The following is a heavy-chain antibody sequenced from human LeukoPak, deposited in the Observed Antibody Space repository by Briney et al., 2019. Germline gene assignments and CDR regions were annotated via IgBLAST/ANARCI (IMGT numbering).Heavy chain of an antibody. CDR2: IRSKAYGGTT. CDR1: GFSFGDYA. CDR3: TRASYAGSYYTYYFDY. Sequence: GGSLRLSCTTSGFSFGDYAMSWIRRAPGKGLEWVGFIRSKAYGGTTEYAASVKGRFTISRDDSKSIAYLQMSGLKTEDTALYYCTRASYAGSYYTYYFDYWGQGTLVAVSS. D-gene: IGHD1-26*01. J-gene: IGHJ4*02. V-gene: IGHV3-49*03.